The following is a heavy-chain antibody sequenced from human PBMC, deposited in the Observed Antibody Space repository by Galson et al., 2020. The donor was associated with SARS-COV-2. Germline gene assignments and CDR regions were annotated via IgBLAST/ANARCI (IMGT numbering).Heavy chain of an antibody. CDR3: VRGGFYHDNRGYYNVIPFDI. Sequence: GESLKISCAASGFTFSRDAMHWVRQAPGKGLEWVAVIWSDGSLKNYADSVKGRFTISRDNSKNTLYLQMNTLRTEDTAVYYCVRGGFYHDNRGYYNVIPFDIWGQCTMVTVPS. J-gene: IGHJ3*02. CDR2: IWSDGSLK. CDR1: GFTFSRDA. D-gene: IGHD3-22*01. V-gene: IGHV3-33*01.